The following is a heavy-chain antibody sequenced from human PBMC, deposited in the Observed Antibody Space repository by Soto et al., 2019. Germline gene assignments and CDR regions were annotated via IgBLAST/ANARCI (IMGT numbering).Heavy chain of an antibody. CDR1: GGSISSYY. Sequence: ETLSLTCTVSGGSISSYYWSWIRQPPGKGLEWIGYIYYSGSTNYNPSLKSRVTISVDTSKNQFSLKLSSVTAADTAVYYCVRAPVVAAFDIWGQGTMVTVSS. V-gene: IGHV4-59*01. CDR2: IYYSGST. CDR3: VRAPVVAAFDI. D-gene: IGHD2-15*01. J-gene: IGHJ3*02.